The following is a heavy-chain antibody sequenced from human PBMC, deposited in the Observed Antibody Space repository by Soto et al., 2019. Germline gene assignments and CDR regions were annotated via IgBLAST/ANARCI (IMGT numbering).Heavy chain of an antibody. D-gene: IGHD2-21*01. J-gene: IGHJ6*02. CDR3: SSAIWEYTGRYYYGMDV. CDR2: ISYDGSNK. V-gene: IGHV3-30-3*01. Sequence: QVQLVESGGGVVQPGRSLRLSCAASGFTFSSYAMHWVRQAPGKGLEWVAVISYDGSNKYYADSVKGRFTISRDNSKNKLYLPMNILRAEDTAVYYCSSAIWEYTGRYYYGMDVWGQGTTVTVSS. CDR1: GFTFSSYA.